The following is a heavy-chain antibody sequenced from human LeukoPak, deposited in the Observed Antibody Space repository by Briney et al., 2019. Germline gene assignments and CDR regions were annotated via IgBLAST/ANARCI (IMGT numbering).Heavy chain of an antibody. CDR3: ATASSGGSGYYFDY. Sequence: ASVKVSCKVSGYTLTELSMHRVRQAPGKGLEWMGGFDPEDGETIYAQKFQGRVTMTEDTSTDTAYMELSSLRSEDTAVYYCATASSGGSGYYFDYWGQGTLVTVSS. J-gene: IGHJ4*02. CDR2: FDPEDGET. D-gene: IGHD2-15*01. CDR1: GYTLTELS. V-gene: IGHV1-24*01.